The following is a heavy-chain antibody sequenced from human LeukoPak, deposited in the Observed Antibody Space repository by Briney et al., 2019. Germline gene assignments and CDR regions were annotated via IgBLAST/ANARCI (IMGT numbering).Heavy chain of an antibody. CDR2: ISSSSSYI. D-gene: IGHD5-24*01. Sequence: GGSLRLSCAASGFTFSSYSMNWVRQAPGKGLEWVSSISSSSSYIYYADSVKGRFTISRDNAKNSLYLQMNSLRAEDTAVYYCARSWRREMAFDYWGQGTLVTVSS. V-gene: IGHV3-21*01. J-gene: IGHJ4*02. CDR1: GFTFSSYS. CDR3: ARSWRREMAFDY.